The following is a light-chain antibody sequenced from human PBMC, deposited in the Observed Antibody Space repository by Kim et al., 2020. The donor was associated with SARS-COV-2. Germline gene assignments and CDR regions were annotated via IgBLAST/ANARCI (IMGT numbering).Light chain of an antibody. Sequence: PGQTARITCAGDALPKQYAYWYQQKPGQAPVLVIYKDSERPSGIPERFSGSSSGTTVTLTISGVQAEDEADYYCQSADSSGTYVVYGGGTQLTVL. CDR3: QSADSSGTYVV. J-gene: IGLJ2*01. CDR2: KDS. CDR1: ALPKQY. V-gene: IGLV3-25*03.